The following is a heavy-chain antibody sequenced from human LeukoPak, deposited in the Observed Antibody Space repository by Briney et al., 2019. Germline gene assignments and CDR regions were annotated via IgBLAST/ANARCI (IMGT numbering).Heavy chain of an antibody. CDR1: GGSISSSNW. Sequence: PSGTLSLTCAVSGGSISSSNWWSWVRQPPGKGLEWIGEIYHSGSTNYNPSPKSRVTISVDKSKNQFSLKLSSVTAAHTAVYYCASQGGYCSGGSCYSNLYWYFDLWGRGTLVTVSS. D-gene: IGHD2-15*01. J-gene: IGHJ2*01. CDR2: IYHSGST. CDR3: ASQGGYCSGGSCYSNLYWYFDL. V-gene: IGHV4-4*02.